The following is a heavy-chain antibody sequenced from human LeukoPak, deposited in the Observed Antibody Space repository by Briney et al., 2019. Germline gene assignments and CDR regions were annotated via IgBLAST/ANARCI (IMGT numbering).Heavy chain of an antibody. CDR1: GFTFSSYA. D-gene: IGHD6-19*01. CDR2: ITGSGYST. V-gene: IGHV3-23*01. J-gene: IGHJ4*02. CDR3: ATDAGIAVAGANVDY. Sequence: PGGSLSLSCAASGFTFSSYALTWVRQAPVKGLEWVSSITGSGYSTYYADSVKGRFTISRDSSQNTLYLQMTSLRAEDTAVYYCATDAGIAVAGANVDYWGQGTLVTVSS.